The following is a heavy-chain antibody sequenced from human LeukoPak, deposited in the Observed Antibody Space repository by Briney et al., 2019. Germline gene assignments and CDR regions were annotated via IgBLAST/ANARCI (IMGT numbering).Heavy chain of an antibody. J-gene: IGHJ6*02. CDR3: ARGVGSGRFNYYGMDV. Sequence: SETLSLTCTVSGGSISSYYWSWIRQPPGKGLEWIGYIYYSGSTNYNPSLKSRVTISVDTSKNQFSLKLSSVTAADTAVYYCARGVGSGRFNYYGMDVWGQGTTVTVSS. V-gene: IGHV4-59*01. CDR1: GGSISSYY. D-gene: IGHD3-10*01. CDR2: IYYSGST.